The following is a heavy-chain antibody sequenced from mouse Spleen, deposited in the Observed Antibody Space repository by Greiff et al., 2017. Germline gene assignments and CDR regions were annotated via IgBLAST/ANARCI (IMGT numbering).Heavy chain of an antibody. V-gene: IGHV1-61*01. CDR3: ARRVGRYFDY. CDR2: IYPSDSET. Sequence: VQLQQPGAELVRPGSSVKLSCKASGYTFTSYWMDWVKQRPGQGLEWIGNIYPSDSETHYNQKFKDKATLTVDKSSSTAYMQLSSLTSEDSAVYYCARRVGRYFDYWGQGTTLTVSS. CDR1: GYTFTSYW. D-gene: IGHD1-1*02. J-gene: IGHJ2*01.